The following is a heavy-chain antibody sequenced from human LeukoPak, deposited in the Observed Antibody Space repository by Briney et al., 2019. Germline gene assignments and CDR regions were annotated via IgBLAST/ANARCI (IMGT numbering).Heavy chain of an antibody. CDR3: ARGRPESWFDP. J-gene: IGHJ5*02. Sequence: PSETLSLTCAASGGSISSGGYSWSWIRQPPGKGLEWIGYIYHSGSTYYNPSLKSRVTISVDRSKNQFSLKLSSVTAADTAVYYCARGRPESWFDPWGQGTLVTVSS. V-gene: IGHV4-30-2*01. CDR1: GGSISSGGYS. CDR2: IYHSGST. D-gene: IGHD1-14*01.